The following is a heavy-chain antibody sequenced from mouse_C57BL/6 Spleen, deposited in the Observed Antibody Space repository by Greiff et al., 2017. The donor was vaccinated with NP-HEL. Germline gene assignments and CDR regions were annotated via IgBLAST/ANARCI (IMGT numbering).Heavy chain of an antibody. V-gene: IGHV1-9*01. J-gene: IGHJ4*01. CDR2: ILPGSGST. CDR1: GYKFTGYW. Sequence: QVQLQQSGAELMKPGASVKLSCTAPGYKFTGYWIEWVKQRPGHGLEWIGEILPGSGSTNYNEKFKGKATFTADTSSNTAYMQLCSLTTEDSAIYYCARGHYYGSSYYAMDYWGQGTSVTVSS. CDR3: ARGHYYGSSYYAMDY. D-gene: IGHD1-1*01.